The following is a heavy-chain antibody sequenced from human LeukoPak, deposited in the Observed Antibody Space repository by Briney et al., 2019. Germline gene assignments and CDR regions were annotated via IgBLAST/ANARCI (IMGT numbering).Heavy chain of an antibody. CDR1: GGTFSSYA. CDR2: INPNSGGT. CDR3: ARDGSGVWFDY. V-gene: IGHV1-2*02. Sequence: ASVKVSCKASGGTFSSYAISWVRQAPGQGLEWMGWINPNSGGTNYAQKFQGRVTMTRDTSISTAYMELSRLRSDDTAVYYCARDGSGVWFDYWGQGTLVTVSS. J-gene: IGHJ4*02. D-gene: IGHD3-10*01.